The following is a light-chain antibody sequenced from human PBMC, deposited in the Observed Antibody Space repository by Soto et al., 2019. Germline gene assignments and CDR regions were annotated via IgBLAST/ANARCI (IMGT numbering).Light chain of an antibody. CDR2: DAS. CDR3: QLRSNWPPTWT. V-gene: IGKV3-11*01. CDR1: HSISTY. J-gene: IGKJ1*01. Sequence: EIVLTQSPAILSLSPGERATLSCRASHSISTYLSWYQQRPGQAPRLLVYDASKRATDIPARFSGSGSGTDFTLTISSLEPEDFAVYYCQLRSNWPPTWTFGPGTKVEIK.